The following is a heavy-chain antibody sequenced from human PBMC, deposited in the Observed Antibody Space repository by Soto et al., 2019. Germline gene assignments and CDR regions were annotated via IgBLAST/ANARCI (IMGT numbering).Heavy chain of an antibody. CDR3: ARARIYSSSWYDY. V-gene: IGHV3-30-3*01. CDR1: GFTFSSYA. D-gene: IGHD6-13*01. J-gene: IGHJ4*02. CDR2: ISYDGSNK. Sequence: QVQLVESGGGVVQPGRSLRLSCAASGFTFSSYAMHWVRQAPGKGLEWVAVISYDGSNKYYADSVKGRFTISRDNSKNTLYLQMNSLRAEDKAVYYCARARIYSSSWYDYWGQGTLVTVSS.